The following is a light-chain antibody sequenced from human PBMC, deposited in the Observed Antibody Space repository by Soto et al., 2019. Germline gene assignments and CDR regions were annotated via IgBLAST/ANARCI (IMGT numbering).Light chain of an antibody. CDR2: DAS. J-gene: IGKJ2*01. CDR3: QQSYKTPHT. CDR1: QSIRRC. Sequence: DIQMTQSPSTLSASVGDRVTITCRASQSIRRCLAWYQQQPGKAPKLLIYDASTLESGVPSRFSGSGSGTEFTLSISSLQPEDFATYYCQQSYKTPHTFGQGTKLETK. V-gene: IGKV1-5*01.